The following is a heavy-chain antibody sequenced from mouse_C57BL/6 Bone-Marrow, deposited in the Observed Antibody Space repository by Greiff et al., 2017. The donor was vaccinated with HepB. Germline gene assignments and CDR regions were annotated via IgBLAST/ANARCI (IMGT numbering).Heavy chain of an antibody. J-gene: IGHJ4*01. CDR2: ISSGGSYT. V-gene: IGHV5-6*02. Sequence: DVMLVESGGDLVKPGGSLKLSCAASGFTFSSYGMSWVRQTPDKRLAWVATISSGGSYTYYPDSVKGRFTISRDNAKNTLYLQMSSLKSEDTAMYYCARQELWGAMDYWGQGTSVTVSS. CDR1: GFTFSSYG. CDR3: ARQELWGAMDY.